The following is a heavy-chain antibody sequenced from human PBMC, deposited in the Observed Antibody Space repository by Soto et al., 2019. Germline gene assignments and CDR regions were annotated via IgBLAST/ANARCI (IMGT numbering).Heavy chain of an antibody. CDR3: ARRDYDLWSGPSGEYNWFDP. V-gene: IGHV1-18*01. CDR1: GYTFTSYG. CDR2: ISAYNGNT. J-gene: IGHJ5*02. D-gene: IGHD3-3*01. Sequence: GASVKVSFKASGYTFTSYGISWVRQAPGQGLEWMGWISAYNGNTNYAQKLQGRVTMTTDTSTSTAYMELRSLRSDDTAVYYCARRDYDLWSGPSGEYNWFDPWGQGTLVTVSS.